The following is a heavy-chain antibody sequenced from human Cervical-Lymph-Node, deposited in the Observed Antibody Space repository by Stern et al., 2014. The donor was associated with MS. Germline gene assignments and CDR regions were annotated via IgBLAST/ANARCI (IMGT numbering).Heavy chain of an antibody. CDR3: AHRGYGHLAATGTEWFDP. D-gene: IGHD6-13*01. Sequence: IPLQESGPTLVKPTQTLTLTCTFSGFSLSTGGVGVGWIRQPPGKALEWLALIYWNDGKRNSPSLKSRLTITKDTSKNQVVLTMTNMDPVDTATYYCAHRGYGHLAATGTEWFDPWGQGTLVTVSS. J-gene: IGHJ5*02. CDR1: GFSLSTGGVG. CDR2: IYWNDGK. V-gene: IGHV2-5*01.